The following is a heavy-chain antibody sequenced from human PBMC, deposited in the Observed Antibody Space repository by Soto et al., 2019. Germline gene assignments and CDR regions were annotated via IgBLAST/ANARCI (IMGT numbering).Heavy chain of an antibody. D-gene: IGHD3-22*01. CDR3: ARGDGDYYDGNVYLGRH. CDR1: GFTFSSYW. J-gene: IGHJ4*02. Sequence: EVQLVESGGGLVQPGGSLTLSCAASGFTFSSYWMHWVRQAPGKGLVWVARIKSDGSGTIYADSVKGRLTISRDNARNTLYLQMNSLRAEDTAVYFCARGDGDYYDGNVYLGRHWGQRTLVTVSS. V-gene: IGHV3-74*01. CDR2: IKSDGSGT.